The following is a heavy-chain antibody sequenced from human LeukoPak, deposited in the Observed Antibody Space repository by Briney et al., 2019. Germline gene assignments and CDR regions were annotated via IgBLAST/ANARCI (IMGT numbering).Heavy chain of an antibody. CDR1: GLTFSSYE. J-gene: IGHJ4*01. D-gene: IGHD3-10*01. Sequence: GGSLRLSCAASGLTFSSYEMNWVRQAPGKGLEWVSSISSSSSYIYYADSVKGRFTISRDNAKNSLYLQMNSLRAEDTAVYYCARAPITMVRGVINYFDYWGQGTLVTVSS. CDR3: ARAPITMVRGVINYFDY. CDR2: ISSSSSYI. V-gene: IGHV3-21*01.